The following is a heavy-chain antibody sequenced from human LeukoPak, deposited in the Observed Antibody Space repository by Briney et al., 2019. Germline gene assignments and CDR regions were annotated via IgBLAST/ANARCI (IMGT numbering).Heavy chain of an antibody. Sequence: GASVKVSCKASGYTFTGYYMHWVRQAPGQGLEWMGWINPNSGGTNYAQKFQGWVTMTRDTSISTAYMELSRLRSDDTAVYYCARGELRFLEWLSPRHYYNYYGMDVWGQGTTVTVSS. V-gene: IGHV1-2*04. J-gene: IGHJ6*02. CDR2: INPNSGGT. CDR3: ARGELRFLEWLSPRHYYNYYGMDV. CDR1: GYTFTGYY. D-gene: IGHD3-3*01.